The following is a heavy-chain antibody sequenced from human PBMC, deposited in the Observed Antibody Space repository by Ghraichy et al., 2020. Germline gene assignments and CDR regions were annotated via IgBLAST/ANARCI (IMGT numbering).Heavy chain of an antibody. CDR3: ARGVLTVVQGGEYFDY. CDR1: RDTFNTHA. V-gene: IGHV1-69*13. CDR2: IIPLFSTT. J-gene: IGHJ4*02. D-gene: IGHD3-10*01. Sequence: SVKVSCKASRDTFNTHATTWVREAPGHGFERKGAIIPLFSTTKYAQIFQGRLTITADESTGTTYMELSSLKSEDTAIYYCARGVLTVVQGGEYFDYWGQGTMVSVSS.